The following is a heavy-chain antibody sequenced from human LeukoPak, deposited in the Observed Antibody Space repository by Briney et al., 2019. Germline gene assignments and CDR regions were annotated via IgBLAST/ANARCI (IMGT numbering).Heavy chain of an antibody. J-gene: IGHJ4*02. CDR3: ARTMVRGVIASGFDF. CDR1: GSLFTTYW. CDR2: IYPGDSDT. V-gene: IGHV5-51*01. D-gene: IGHD3-10*01. Sequence: GAPLKISWKGAGSLFTTYWSGGGRQMRGKGLEWRGTIYPGDSDTRYSPSFQGQVTILVDQSISTAYLQWSTLKASDTAMYYCARTMVRGVIASGFDFWGQGTLVTVSS.